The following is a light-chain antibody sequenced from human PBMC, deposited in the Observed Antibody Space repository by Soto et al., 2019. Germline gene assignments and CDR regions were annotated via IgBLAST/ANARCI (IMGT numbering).Light chain of an antibody. CDR1: QNVPKNY. V-gene: IGKV3-20*01. CDR2: GAS. CDR3: HQYASSPQT. Sequence: EIVLTQSPGTLSLSPGERATLSRRASQNVPKNYLAWYQQKPGQAPRLLIYGASNRATDFPDRFSGSGSGTDFTLTISRLEPEDFAVYYCHQYASSPQTFGQGTKVEIK. J-gene: IGKJ1*01.